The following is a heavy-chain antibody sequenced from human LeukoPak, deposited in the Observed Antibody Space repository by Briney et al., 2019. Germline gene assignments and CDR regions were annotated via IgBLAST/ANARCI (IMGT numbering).Heavy chain of an antibody. CDR1: GGSISTYY. D-gene: IGHD3-22*01. J-gene: IGHJ6*02. V-gene: IGHV4-59*01. Sequence: SETLSLTCTVSGGSISTYYWSWIRQPPGKGLEWIGYIYYSGSTNYNPSLKSRVTISVDTSKNQFSLKLSSVTAADTAVYYCAREVNTGIYPYYYYGMDVWGQGTTVTVSS. CDR3: AREVNTGIYPYYYYGMDV. CDR2: IYYSGST.